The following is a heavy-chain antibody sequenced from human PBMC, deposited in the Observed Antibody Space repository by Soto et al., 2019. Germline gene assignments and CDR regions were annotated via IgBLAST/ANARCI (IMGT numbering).Heavy chain of an antibody. CDR1: GFTVSNSY. CDR2: IYNGGST. V-gene: IGHV3-53*01. J-gene: IGHJ4*02. CDR3: ARDGYSSNWNAY. Sequence: GGSLGLSCAASGFTVSNSYMSWVRQAPGKGLEWVSIIYNGGSTYYADSVKGRFTISRDNSKNTLYLQMNSLRAEDTAVYYCARDGYSSNWNAYWGQGTLVTLSS. D-gene: IGHD6-13*01.